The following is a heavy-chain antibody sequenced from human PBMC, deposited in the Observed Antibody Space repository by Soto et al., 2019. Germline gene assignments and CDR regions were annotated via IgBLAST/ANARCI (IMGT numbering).Heavy chain of an antibody. Sequence: SAEVSCKASCDTFTSYGISWVREAPGQGLEWMGWISAYDGNTNYAQKLQGRVTMTTDTSTSTAYMELRSLRSDDTAVYYCARGQYYYDSSGYYLGYWGQGTLVTVSS. CDR1: CDTFTSYG. D-gene: IGHD3-22*01. V-gene: IGHV1-18*01. CDR2: ISAYDGNT. J-gene: IGHJ4*02. CDR3: ARGQYYYDSSGYYLGY.